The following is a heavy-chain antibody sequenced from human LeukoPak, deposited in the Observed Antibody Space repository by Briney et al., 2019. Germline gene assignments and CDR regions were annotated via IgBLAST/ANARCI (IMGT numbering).Heavy chain of an antibody. CDR3: ARDFYDTSGYYYDY. CDR1: GFTFSRYS. CDR2: ISGSSSSYI. Sequence: PGGSLRLSCAASGFTFSRYSMNWVRQAPGKGLEWVSSISGSSSSYIYYADSLKGRFTISRDNAKNSLYLQMNSLRAVDTAVYYCARDFYDTSGYYYDYWGQGTLVTVSS. V-gene: IGHV3-21*01. D-gene: IGHD3-22*01. J-gene: IGHJ4*02.